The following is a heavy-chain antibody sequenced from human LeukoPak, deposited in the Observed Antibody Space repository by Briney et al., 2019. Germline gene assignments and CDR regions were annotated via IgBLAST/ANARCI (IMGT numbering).Heavy chain of an antibody. CDR2: IKQDGSEK. CDR3: ARDKIVGATHFDY. J-gene: IGHJ4*02. CDR1: GFTFSSYA. V-gene: IGHV3-7*01. D-gene: IGHD1-26*01. Sequence: QPGGSLRLSCAASGFTFSSYAMSWVRQAPGKGLEWVANIKQDGSEKYYVDSVKGRFTISRDNAKNSLYLQMNSLRAEDTAVYYCARDKIVGATHFDYWGQGTLVTVSS.